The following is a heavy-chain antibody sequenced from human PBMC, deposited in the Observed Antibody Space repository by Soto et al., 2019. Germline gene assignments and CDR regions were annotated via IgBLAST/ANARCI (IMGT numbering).Heavy chain of an antibody. CDR2: INVGDNT. J-gene: IGHJ3*02. Sequence: GGSLRLSCAASGLTVTSKYMTWVRQALGKGLEWVSIINVGDNTYYTDSVKGRFTISRDKSKNTVYLQMNSLRAEDTAVYYCARGMSSGWPYVFDIWGQGTTVTVSS. CDR3: ARGMSSGWPYVFDI. V-gene: IGHV3-66*01. CDR1: GLTVTSKY. D-gene: IGHD6-19*01.